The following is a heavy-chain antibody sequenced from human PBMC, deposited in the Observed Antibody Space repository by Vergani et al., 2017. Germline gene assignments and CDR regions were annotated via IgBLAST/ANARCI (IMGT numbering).Heavy chain of an antibody. V-gene: IGHV3-30*03. J-gene: IGHJ4*02. Sequence: QVHLVESGGGVVQPGRSLRLSCVVSGFTSSYYGMHWVRQAPGKGLEWVAVISYDGTQKYYADSVKGRFTISRDNSKSTLYLQMNSLRTEDTAVYYCARSIVSRNPPDYFDSWREGALVAVSS. D-gene: IGHD1-14*01. CDR3: ARSIVSRNPPDYFDS. CDR2: ISYDGTQK. CDR1: GFTSSYYG.